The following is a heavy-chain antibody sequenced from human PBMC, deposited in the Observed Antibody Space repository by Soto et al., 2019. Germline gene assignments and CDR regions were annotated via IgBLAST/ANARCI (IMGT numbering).Heavy chain of an antibody. CDR1: GGSISSYY. CDR3: ARVGYSNYEGYGMDV. CDR2: IYYSGST. J-gene: IGHJ6*02. D-gene: IGHD4-4*01. Sequence: SETLSLTCTVSGGSISSYYWSWIRQPPGKGLERIGYIYYSGSTNYNPSLKSRVTISVDTSKNQFSLKLSSVTAADTAVYYRARVGYSNYEGYGMDVWGQGTTVTVSS. V-gene: IGHV4-59*01.